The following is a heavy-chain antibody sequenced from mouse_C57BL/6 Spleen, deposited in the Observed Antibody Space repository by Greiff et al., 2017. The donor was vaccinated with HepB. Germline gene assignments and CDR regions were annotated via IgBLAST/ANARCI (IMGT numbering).Heavy chain of an antibody. CDR2: IWSGGST. CDR1: GFSLTSYG. CDR3: ARNLRDYVDY. Sequence: QVQLKESGPGLVQPSQSLSITCTVSGFSLTSYGVHWVRQSPGKGLEWLGVIWSGGSTDYNAAFISRLSISKDNSKSQVFFKMNSLQADDTAIYYCARNLRDYVDYWGQGTTLTVSS. J-gene: IGHJ2*01. V-gene: IGHV2-2*01.